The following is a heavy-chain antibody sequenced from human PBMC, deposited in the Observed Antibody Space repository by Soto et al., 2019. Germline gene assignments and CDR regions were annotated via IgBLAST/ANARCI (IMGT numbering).Heavy chain of an antibody. CDR1: GFTFRNYD. CDR2: ISAAGDS. Sequence: EVQLVESGGGLVQPGGSLRLSCEASGFTFRNYDMHWVRQGTGKGLEWVSGISAAGDSDYADSVEGRFTISRENAQNSFFRQMTSLRSGDTAVYYWPRTARDFYGREGGGQGTTVIVS. V-gene: IGHV3-13*01. D-gene: IGHD2-21*02. CDR3: PRTARDFYGREG. J-gene: IGHJ6*02.